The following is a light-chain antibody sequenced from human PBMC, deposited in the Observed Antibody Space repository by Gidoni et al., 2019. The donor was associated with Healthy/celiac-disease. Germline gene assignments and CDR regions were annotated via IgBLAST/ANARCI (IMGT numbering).Light chain of an antibody. CDR1: QSLLHSNGYNY. CDR3: MQALQTPS. CDR2: LGS. V-gene: IGKV2-28*01. Sequence: DIVMTQSPLSLPVTPGEPASISCRSSQSLLHSNGYNYLDWYLQKPGQSPQLLIYLGSNRASGVPDRFSGSGSGTDFTLKSSRVEAEDVGVYYCMQALQTPSFGPXTKVDIK. J-gene: IGKJ3*01.